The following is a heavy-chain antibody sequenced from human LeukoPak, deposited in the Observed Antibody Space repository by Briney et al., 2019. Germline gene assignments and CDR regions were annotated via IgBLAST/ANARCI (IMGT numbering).Heavy chain of an antibody. CDR2: ISSSSSYT. D-gene: IGHD4-11*01. Sequence: GGSLRLSCAASGFTFSSYAMSWIRQAPGKGLEWVSYISSSSSYTNYADSVKGRFTISRDNAKNSLYLQMNSLRAEDTAVYYCARAPHYSNYGPYYYGMDVWGQGTTVTVSS. CDR3: ARAPHYSNYGPYYYGMDV. J-gene: IGHJ6*02. V-gene: IGHV3-11*06. CDR1: GFTFSSYA.